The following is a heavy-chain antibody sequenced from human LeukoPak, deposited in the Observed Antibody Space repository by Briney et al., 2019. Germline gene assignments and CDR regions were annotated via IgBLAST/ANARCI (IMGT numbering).Heavy chain of an antibody. J-gene: IGHJ4*02. CDR2: INPNSGGT. CDR3: ARDHSRVAGNNDY. V-gene: IGHV1-18*01. CDR1: GYTFTSYA. D-gene: IGHD6-19*01. Sequence: ASVKVSCKASGYTFTSYAMNWVRQAPGQGLEWMGWINPNSGGTNYAQKLQGRVTMTTDTSTSTTYMELRSLRSDDTAVYYCARDHSRVAGNNDYWGRGTLVTVSS.